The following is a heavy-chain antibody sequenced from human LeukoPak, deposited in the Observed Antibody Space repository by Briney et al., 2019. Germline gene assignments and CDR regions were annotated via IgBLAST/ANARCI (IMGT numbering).Heavy chain of an antibody. J-gene: IGHJ4*02. CDR2: IYYSGST. V-gene: IGHV4-59*01. Sequence: KPSETLSLTCTVSGGSISSYYWSWIRQPAGKGLEWIGYIYYSGSTNYNPSLKSRVTISVDTSKNQFSLKLSSVTAADTAVYYCARAIRGSGSYRYLDYWGQGTLVTVSS. CDR3: ARAIRGSGSYRYLDY. D-gene: IGHD3-10*01. CDR1: GGSISSYY.